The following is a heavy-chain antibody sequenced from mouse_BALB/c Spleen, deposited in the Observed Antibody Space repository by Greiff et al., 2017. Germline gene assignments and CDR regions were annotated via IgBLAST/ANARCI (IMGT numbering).Heavy chain of an antibody. V-gene: IGHV1S81*02. D-gene: IGHD1-1*02. CDR1: GYTFTSYW. CDR3: ARGDGGSFHDFDY. J-gene: IGHJ2*01. CDR2: INPSNGRT. Sequence: QVQLQQPGAELVKPGASVKLSCKASGYTFTSYWMHWVKQRPGQGLEWIGEINPSNGRTNYNEKFKSKATLTVDKSSSTAYMQLSSLTSEDSAVYYCARGDGGSFHDFDYWGQGTTLTVSS.